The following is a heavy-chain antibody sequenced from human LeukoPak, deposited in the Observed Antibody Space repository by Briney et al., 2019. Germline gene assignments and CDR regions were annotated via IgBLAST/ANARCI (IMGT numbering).Heavy chain of an antibody. CDR1: GFTFSSYW. D-gene: IGHD3-9*01. J-gene: IGHJ4*02. CDR3: AKDDWSRHFDY. Sequence: GGSLRLSCAASGFTFSSYWMHWVRQAPGKGLVWVSRINSDGRSTSHADSVKGRFTISRDNRRDSLYLQMNSRRTDDTALYYCAKDDWSRHFDYWGQGTLVTVSS. V-gene: IGHV3-74*01. CDR2: INSDGRST.